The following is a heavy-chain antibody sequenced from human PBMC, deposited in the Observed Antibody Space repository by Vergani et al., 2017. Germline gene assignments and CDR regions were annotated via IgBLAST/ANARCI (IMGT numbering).Heavy chain of an antibody. D-gene: IGHD6-13*01. CDR2: IYPGDSDT. CDR1: GYSFTSYW. J-gene: IGHJ5*02. Sequence: EVQLVQSGAEVKKPGESLKISCKGSGYSFTSYWIGWVRQMPGKGLEWMGIIYPGDSDTSYSASFQGRVTISADKSISTAYLEWSSLKASDTAMYYCAIGVIAAAGISWFDPWSQGTLVTVSS. V-gene: IGHV5-51*01. CDR3: AIGVIAAAGISWFDP.